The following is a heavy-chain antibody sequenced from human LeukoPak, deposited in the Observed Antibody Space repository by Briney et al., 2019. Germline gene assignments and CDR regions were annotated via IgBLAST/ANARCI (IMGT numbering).Heavy chain of an antibody. CDR2: ISGSGGST. Sequence: KSGGSLTLSCAASGFTFSNYAMNWVRQAPGKGLEWVSGISGSGGSTYYADSVKGRFTIARDNSKNTLYLQMISLRAEDTAVYYCAKDRYSNYGNWFDPWGQGTLVTVFS. J-gene: IGHJ5*02. CDR3: AKDRYSNYGNWFDP. D-gene: IGHD4-11*01. CDR1: GFTFSNYA. V-gene: IGHV3-23*01.